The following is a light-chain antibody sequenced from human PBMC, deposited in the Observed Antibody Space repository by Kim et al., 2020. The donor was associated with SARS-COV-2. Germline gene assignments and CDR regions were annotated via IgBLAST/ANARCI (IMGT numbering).Light chain of an antibody. Sequence: GSKGSIPLLGRQSNHGYNLFSLEQAPPRTGPKLLIYDNNKRPSGIPDRFSGSKSGTSATLGITGLQTGDEADYYCGTWDSSLSGLVFGGGTKLTVL. CDR3: GTWDSSLSGLV. J-gene: IGLJ3*02. V-gene: IGLV1-51*01. CDR1: SNHGYNL. CDR2: DNN.